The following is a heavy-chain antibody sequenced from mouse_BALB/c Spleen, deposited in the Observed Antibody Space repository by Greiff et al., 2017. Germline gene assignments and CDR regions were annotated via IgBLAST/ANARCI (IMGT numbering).Heavy chain of an antibody. CDR3: TREGDYYGNLYYFDY. D-gene: IGHD1-1*01. Sequence: DVMLVESGGGLVKPGGSLKLSCAASGFTFSSYTMSWVRQTPEKRLEWVATISSGGSYTYYPDSVKGRFTISRDNAKNTLYLQMSSLKSEDTAMYYCTREGDYYGNLYYFDYWGQGTTLTVSS. CDR1: GFTFSSYT. V-gene: IGHV5-6-4*01. CDR2: ISSGGSYT. J-gene: IGHJ2*01.